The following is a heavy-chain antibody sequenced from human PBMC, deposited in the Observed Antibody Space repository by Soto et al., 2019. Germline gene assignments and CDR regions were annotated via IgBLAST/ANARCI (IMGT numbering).Heavy chain of an antibody. J-gene: IGHJ6*02. V-gene: IGHV4-34*01. CDR2: INHSGST. CDR1: GGSFSGYY. D-gene: IGHD6-6*01. Sequence: SETLSLTCAVYGGSFSGYYWSWIRQPPGKGLEWIGEINHSGSTNYNPSLKSRVTISVDTSKNQFSLKLSSVTAADTAVYYCASYEYRSSLYGMDVWGQGTTVTVS. CDR3: ASYEYRSSLYGMDV.